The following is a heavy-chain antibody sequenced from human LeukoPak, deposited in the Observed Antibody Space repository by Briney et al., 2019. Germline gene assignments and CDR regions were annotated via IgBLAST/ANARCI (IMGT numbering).Heavy chain of an antibody. J-gene: IGHJ6*02. Sequence: ASVKVSCKASGYNFIGYYMHLVRQAPGQGLEWMGWINPNSGGTNYAQKFQGRVTMTRDTSINTAYMELSGLTSDDTAIYYCAGDLRTPYHYGMNVWGQGTTVTVSS. V-gene: IGHV1-2*02. CDR1: GYNFIGYY. D-gene: IGHD1-1*01. CDR3: AGDLRTPYHYGMNV. CDR2: INPNSGGT.